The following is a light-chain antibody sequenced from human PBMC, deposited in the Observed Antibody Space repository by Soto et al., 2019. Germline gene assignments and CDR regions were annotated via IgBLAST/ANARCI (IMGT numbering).Light chain of an antibody. CDR2: GAS. Sequence: EIVLTQSPGTLSLSPGERANLSCRASQSVSGSFLAWYQQKPGQAPRLLIYGASSRATGIPDRFSGSGSGTDFTLTISRLEPEDFAVYYCQQYGNSPLTFGGGTAVEIK. CDR3: QQYGNSPLT. V-gene: IGKV3-20*01. J-gene: IGKJ4*01. CDR1: QSVSGSF.